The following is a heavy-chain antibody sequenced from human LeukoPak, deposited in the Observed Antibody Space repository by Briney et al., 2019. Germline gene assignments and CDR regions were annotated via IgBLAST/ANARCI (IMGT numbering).Heavy chain of an antibody. Sequence: SETLSLTCTVSGDSISSGDYYWSWIRQPAGKGLEWIGRISSSGSTNYNPSLKSRVTISVDTSKNQFSLKLSSVTAAATAVYFCARGPYSYDSSGAFDIWGQGTMVTVSS. D-gene: IGHD3-22*01. CDR3: ARGPYSYDSSGAFDI. J-gene: IGHJ3*02. V-gene: IGHV4-61*02. CDR2: ISSSGST. CDR1: GDSISSGDYY.